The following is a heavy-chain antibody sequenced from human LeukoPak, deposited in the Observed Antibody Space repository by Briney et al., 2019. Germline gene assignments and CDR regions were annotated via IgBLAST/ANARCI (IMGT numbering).Heavy chain of an antibody. J-gene: IGHJ4*02. D-gene: IGHD1-14*01. CDR3: ARENHGSFDY. V-gene: IGHV3-21*01. Sequence: GGSLRLSCAASGFSFSTWSVNWVRQAPGKGLEWVSSISSSSRYICYADSVKGRFTISRDNAKNSLYLQMNSLRVEDTAVYYCARENHGSFDYWGQGTLVTVSS. CDR1: GFSFSTWS. CDR2: ISSSSRYI.